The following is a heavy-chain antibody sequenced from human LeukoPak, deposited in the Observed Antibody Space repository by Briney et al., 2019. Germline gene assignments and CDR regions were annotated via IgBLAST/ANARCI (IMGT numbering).Heavy chain of an antibody. V-gene: IGHV3-48*01. CDR3: ARDYKYAFDN. J-gene: IGHJ4*02. CDR2: IGIDSGNT. D-gene: IGHD5-24*01. CDR1: GFTFSGYS. Sequence: GGSLRLPCAASGFTFSGYSMNWVRQAPGKGLEWISYIGIDSGNTNYADSVKGRFTISGDKAKNSLYLQMNSLRVEDTAVYYCARDYKYAFDNWGQGTLVTVSS.